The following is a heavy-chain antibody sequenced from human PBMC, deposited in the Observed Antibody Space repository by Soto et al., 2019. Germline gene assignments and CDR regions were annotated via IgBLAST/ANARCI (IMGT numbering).Heavy chain of an antibody. Sequence: QVQLQESGPGLVKPSETLALTCTVSGVSISTYYWPWIRQPPGKGLEWIGQVFYSGNTNYNPSLKRRVTISVDASRNQFSLRLSSVTAAETAMYYCASRDYHDAFDIWGQGTLVTVSS. CDR1: GVSISTYY. CDR3: ASRDYHDAFDI. CDR2: VFYSGNT. J-gene: IGHJ3*02. D-gene: IGHD4-17*01. V-gene: IGHV4-59*01.